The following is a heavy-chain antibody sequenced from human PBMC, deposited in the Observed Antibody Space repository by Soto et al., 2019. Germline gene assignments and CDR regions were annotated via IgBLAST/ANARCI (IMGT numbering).Heavy chain of an antibody. J-gene: IGHJ6*02. CDR3: AREARATGDYYYGMDV. CDR2: INPSGGST. CDR1: GYTFTNYY. D-gene: IGHD5-12*01. V-gene: IGHV1-46*01. Sequence: ASVKVSCKASGYTFTNYYIHWVRQAPGQGREWLGIINPSGGSTTYPQKFQGRVTVTRDTSTNTVYMELSSLTSEDTAMYYCAREARATGDYYYGMDVWG.